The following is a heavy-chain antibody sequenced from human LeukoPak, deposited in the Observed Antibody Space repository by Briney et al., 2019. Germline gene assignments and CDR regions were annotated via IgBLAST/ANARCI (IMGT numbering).Heavy chain of an antibody. CDR1: GFTVSSNY. D-gene: IGHD3-10*01. CDR3: ARDVLLWFGGIQSRNAFDI. V-gene: IGHV3-11*04. Sequence: GGSLRLSCAASGFTVSSNYMSWVRQAPGKGLEWVSYISSSGSTIYYADSVKGRFTISRDNAKNSLYLQMNSLRAEDTAVYYCARDVLLWFGGIQSRNAFDIWGQGTMVTVSS. J-gene: IGHJ3*02. CDR2: ISSSGSTI.